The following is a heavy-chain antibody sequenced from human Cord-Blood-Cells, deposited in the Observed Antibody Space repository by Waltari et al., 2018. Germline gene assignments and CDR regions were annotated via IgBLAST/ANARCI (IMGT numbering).Heavy chain of an antibody. J-gene: IGHJ4*02. CDR2: ISGRGSSK. CDR3: AKELGMGSFDY. V-gene: IGHV3-23*01. CDR1: GFTFRSYA. D-gene: IGHD7-27*01. Sequence: EVQLLESGGGLVQPGGSLSVSCAASGFTFRSYATSWVRQAPGKGWEWCSAISGRGSSKYYADSVKGRFTISRDNSKNTLYLQMNSLRAEDTAVYYCAKELGMGSFDYWGQGTLVTVSS.